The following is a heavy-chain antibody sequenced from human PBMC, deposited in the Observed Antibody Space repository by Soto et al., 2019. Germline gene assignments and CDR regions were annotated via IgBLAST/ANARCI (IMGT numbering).Heavy chain of an antibody. J-gene: IGHJ4*02. D-gene: IGHD5-12*01. V-gene: IGHV3-23*01. Sequence: GGSLELACAASGFTFSSYAMGVVRQAQGKGLEWVSAISGSGGSTYYADSVKGRFTISRDNSKNTLYLQMNSLRAEDTAVYYCAKEENSGYDYGGLDYLGQGTLVTVSS. CDR1: GFTFSSYA. CDR3: AKEENSGYDYGGLDY. CDR2: ISGSGGST.